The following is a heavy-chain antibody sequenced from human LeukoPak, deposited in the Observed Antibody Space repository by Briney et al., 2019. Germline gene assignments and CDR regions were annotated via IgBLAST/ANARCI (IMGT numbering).Heavy chain of an antibody. CDR2: IYTSGST. CDR1: GGSISSGSYY. CDR3: AKFGQVAGTGGDY. V-gene: IGHV4-61*02. D-gene: IGHD6-19*01. J-gene: IGHJ4*02. Sequence: SETLSLTCTVSGGSISSGSYYWSWIRQPAGKGLEWIGRIYTSGSTNYNPSLKSRVTISIDTSKNQFSLKLSSVTAADTAVYYCAKFGQVAGTGGDYWGQRTLVTVSS.